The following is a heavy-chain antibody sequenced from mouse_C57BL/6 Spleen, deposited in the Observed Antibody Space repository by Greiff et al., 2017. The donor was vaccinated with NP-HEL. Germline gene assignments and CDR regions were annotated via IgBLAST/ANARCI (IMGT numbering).Heavy chain of an antibody. CDR2: IDPSDSYT. CDR1: GYTFTSYW. Sequence: VQLQQPGAELVMPGASVKLSCKASGYTFTSYWIHWVKQRPGQGLEWIGEIDPSDSYTNYNQKFKGKSTLTVDKSSSTAYMQLSSLTSEDSAVYYCARARVLLPPNWYFDVWGTGTTVTVSS. V-gene: IGHV1-69*01. J-gene: IGHJ1*03. CDR3: ARARVLLPPNWYFDV. D-gene: IGHD1-1*01.